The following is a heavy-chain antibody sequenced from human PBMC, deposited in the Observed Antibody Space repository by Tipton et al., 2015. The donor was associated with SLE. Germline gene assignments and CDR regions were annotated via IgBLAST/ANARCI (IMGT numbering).Heavy chain of an antibody. CDR3: ARENSGYYYRGAFDI. J-gene: IGHJ3*02. D-gene: IGHD3-22*01. CDR2: VGSTNTYT. CDR1: EFTFSAYS. Sequence: GSLRLSCAASEFTFSAYSMNWVRQAPGKGLEWVSAVGSTNTYTFYADSVKGRFTISRDNAKKSVYLQMNSLRAEDTAVYYCARENSGYYYRGAFDIWGQGTMVTVSS. V-gene: IGHV3-21*01.